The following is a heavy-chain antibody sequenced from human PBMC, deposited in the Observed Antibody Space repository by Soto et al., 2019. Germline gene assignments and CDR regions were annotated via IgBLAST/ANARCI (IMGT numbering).Heavy chain of an antibody. D-gene: IGHD5-12*01. J-gene: IGHJ4*02. CDR2: INVGNGNT. Sequence: QVKLVQSGAEVKKPGASVKVSCKASGYTFTSYAMPWVRKAPGQRLEWMGWINVGNGNTKYSQKFKARVTITRNTSAITAYMELSSLRSEDTAVYYCAVDPQSFSGTFDYWGQGTLVTVSS. CDR3: AVDPQSFSGTFDY. V-gene: IGHV1-3*01. CDR1: GYTFTSYA.